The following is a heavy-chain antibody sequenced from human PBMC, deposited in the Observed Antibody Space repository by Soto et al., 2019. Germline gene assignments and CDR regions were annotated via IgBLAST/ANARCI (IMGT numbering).Heavy chain of an antibody. J-gene: IGHJ4*02. Sequence: GGPLRLSCAASGFTFCTYSMNWVRQAPEKGLEWVSYISSRSSPIYYADSVKGRLTIYRDTANDSPYLQISGLRDQDTAVYYCARDPSGYYPDHWGQGSLVTVSA. CDR3: ARDPSGYYPDH. V-gene: IGHV3-48*02. CDR2: ISSRSSPI. D-gene: IGHD3-3*01. CDR1: GFTFCTYS.